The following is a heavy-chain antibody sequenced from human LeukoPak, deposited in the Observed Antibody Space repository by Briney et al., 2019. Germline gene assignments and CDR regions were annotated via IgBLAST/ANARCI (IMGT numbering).Heavy chain of an antibody. CDR1: GFTFTSYA. D-gene: IGHD3-9*01. J-gene: IGHJ6*02. CDR2: ISGSGGST. CDR3: ATEETGYYYYSGMDV. Sequence: GGSLRLSCAASGFTFTSYAMSWVRQAPGKGLGWVSAISGSGGSTYYADSVKGRFTISRDNSENTLYLQMNSLRAEDTAVYYCATEETGYYYYSGMDVWGQGTTVTVSS. V-gene: IGHV3-23*01.